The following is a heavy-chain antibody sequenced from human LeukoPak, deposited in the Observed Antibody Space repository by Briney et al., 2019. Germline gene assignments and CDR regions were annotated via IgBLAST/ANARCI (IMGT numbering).Heavy chain of an antibody. CDR1: GYTFTSYG. CDR3: ARAEYSYGPNTFDY. V-gene: IGHV1-18*01. CDR2: ISAYNGNT. Sequence: ASVKVSCKSSGYTFTSYGISWVRQDPGQGLEWMGWISAYNGNTNYAQKLQGRVTMTTDTSTSTAYMELRSLRSDDTAVYYCARAEYSYGPNTFDYWGQGTLVTVSS. D-gene: IGHD5-18*01. J-gene: IGHJ4*02.